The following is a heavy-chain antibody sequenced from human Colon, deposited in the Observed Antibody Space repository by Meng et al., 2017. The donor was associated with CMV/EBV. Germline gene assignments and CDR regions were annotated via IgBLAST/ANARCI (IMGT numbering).Heavy chain of an antibody. CDR2: IYYSGST. CDR1: GGSISSYY. J-gene: IGHJ5*02. CDR3: ARVSGDFWSGERLFDP. Sequence: SETLSLTCTVSGGSISSYYWSWIRQPPGKGLEWIGSIYYSGSTNYNPSLKSRVTISVDTSKNQFSLKLSSVTAADTAVYYCARVSGDFWSGERLFDPWGQGTLVTVSS. V-gene: IGHV4-59*01. D-gene: IGHD3-3*01.